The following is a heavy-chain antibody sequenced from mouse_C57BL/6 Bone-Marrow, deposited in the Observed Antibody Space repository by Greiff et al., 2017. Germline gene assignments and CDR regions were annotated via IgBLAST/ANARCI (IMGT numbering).Heavy chain of an antibody. CDR3: ARGYSNDEGFAY. Sequence: EVKVVESGGGLVKPGGSLKLSCAASGFTFSSYAMSWVRQTPEKRLEWVATISDGGSYTYYPDNVKGRFTISRDNAKNNLYLQMSHLKSEATAMYYCARGYSNDEGFAYWGQGTLVTVSA. J-gene: IGHJ3*01. CDR1: GFTFSSYA. D-gene: IGHD2-12*01. CDR2: ISDGGSYT. V-gene: IGHV5-4*03.